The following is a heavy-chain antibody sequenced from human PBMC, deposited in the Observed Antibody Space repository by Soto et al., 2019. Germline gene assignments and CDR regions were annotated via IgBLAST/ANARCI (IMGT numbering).Heavy chain of an antibody. D-gene: IGHD6-19*01. V-gene: IGHV1-8*01. CDR1: GYTFTSYD. CDR3: ARGRIIVAGGFDP. J-gene: IGHJ5*02. CDR2: MNPSTGNT. Sequence: QVQLVQSGAEVKKPGASVKVSCKASGYTFTSYDIIWVRQATGQGLEWMGWMNPSTGNTDSAEKFQGRLTMTRNTSSSTVYMELSSLSFEDTAVYYCARGRIIVAGGFDPWGQGTLVTVSS.